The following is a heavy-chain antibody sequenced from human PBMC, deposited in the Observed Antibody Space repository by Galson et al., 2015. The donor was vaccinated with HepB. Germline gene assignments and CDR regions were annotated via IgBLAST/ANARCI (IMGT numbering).Heavy chain of an antibody. D-gene: IGHD3-3*01. Sequence: SLRLSCAASGFRFSGYAIHWVRQAPGKGLEWMAGISYDGDNIYYGGSVRGRSTIPRDNSKNTVSLQMNSLRGEDTAVYYCARGGGGVISGVVITSYFDSWGQGTLVTVSS. CDR1: GFRFSGYA. CDR2: ISYDGDNI. CDR3: ARGGGGVISGVVITSYFDS. J-gene: IGHJ4*02. V-gene: IGHV3-30-3*01.